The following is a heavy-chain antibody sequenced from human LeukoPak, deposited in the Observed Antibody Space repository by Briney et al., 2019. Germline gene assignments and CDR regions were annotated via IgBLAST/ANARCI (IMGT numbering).Heavy chain of an antibody. Sequence: GGSLRLSCAASGFTFSSYWMSWVRQAPGKGLEWVANIKQDGSEKYYVDSVKGRFTISRDNAKNSLYLQMNSLRAEDTAVYYCASLLSGSNQINDYWGQGTLATVSS. J-gene: IGHJ4*02. D-gene: IGHD1-26*01. CDR2: IKQDGSEK. CDR1: GFTFSSYW. CDR3: ASLLSGSNQINDY. V-gene: IGHV3-7*01.